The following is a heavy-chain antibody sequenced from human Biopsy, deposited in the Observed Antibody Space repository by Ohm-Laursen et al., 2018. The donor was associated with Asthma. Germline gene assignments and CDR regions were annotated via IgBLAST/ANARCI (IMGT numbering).Heavy chain of an antibody. D-gene: IGHD3-10*01. V-gene: IGHV3-30*03. J-gene: IGHJ4*02. CDR2: MSYDGSIK. Sequence: SLRLSCTASGFMFSSFGMHWVRQAPGKGLEWVALMSYDGSIKDYADSVKGRFTISRDNSMNTLYLHMNSLRVEDTAVYYCARGLDYSGRSGFDYWGQGTLVTVSS. CDR1: GFMFSSFG. CDR3: ARGLDYSGRSGFDY.